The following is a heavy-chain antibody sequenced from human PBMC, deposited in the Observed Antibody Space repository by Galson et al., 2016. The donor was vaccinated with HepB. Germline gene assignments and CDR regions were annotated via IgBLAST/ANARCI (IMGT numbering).Heavy chain of an antibody. CDR2: INQDGTAE. CDR1: GFTFSLSG. Sequence: SLRLSCAASGFTFSLSGMHWVRQAPGKGLEWVANINQDGTAEYYLDSVKGRFTIARDNAKDSLYLQMNSLRAEDTAVYYCAKPIPSPGTWNFASWGQGTLVSVSS. D-gene: IGHD2-2*01. V-gene: IGHV3-7*03. J-gene: IGHJ4*02. CDR3: AKPIPSPGTWNFAS.